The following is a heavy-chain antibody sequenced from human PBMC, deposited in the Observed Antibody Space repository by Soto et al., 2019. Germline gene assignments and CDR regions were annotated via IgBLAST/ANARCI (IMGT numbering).Heavy chain of an antibody. J-gene: IGHJ5*02. CDR1: GYTFTGYY. CDR2: INPNSGGT. CDR3: ARVYQYYYGSGSYPGWFDP. Sequence: ASVKVSCKASGYTFTGYYMHWVRQAPGQGLEWMGWINPNSGGTNYGQKFQGWVTMTRDTSTSTAYMELSRPRSDDTAVYCCARVYQYYYGSGSYPGWFDPWGQGTLVTVSS. V-gene: IGHV1-2*04. D-gene: IGHD3-10*01.